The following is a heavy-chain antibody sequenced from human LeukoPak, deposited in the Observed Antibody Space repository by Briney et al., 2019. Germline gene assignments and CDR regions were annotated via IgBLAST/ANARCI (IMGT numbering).Heavy chain of an antibody. CDR3: ARDGRAVAGNGGVDAFDI. D-gene: IGHD6-19*01. V-gene: IGHV3-30-3*01. CDR2: ISYDGSNK. J-gene: IGHJ3*02. CDR1: GFTFSSYA. Sequence: PGGSLRLSCAASGFTFSSYAMAWVRQAPGKGLEWVAVISYDGSNKYYADSVKGRFTISRDNSKNTLYLQMNSLRAEDTAVYYRARDGRAVAGNGGVDAFDIWGQGTTVTVSS.